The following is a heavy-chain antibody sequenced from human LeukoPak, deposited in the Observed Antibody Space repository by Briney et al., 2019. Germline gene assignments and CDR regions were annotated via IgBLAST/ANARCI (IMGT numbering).Heavy chain of an antibody. J-gene: IGHJ4*02. D-gene: IGHD6-19*01. CDR1: GYTFTSYY. CDR2: INPSGGST. V-gene: IGHV1-46*01. CDR3: ARDRSGSSGWNCFDY. Sequence: ASVKVFCKASGYTFTSYYMHWVRQAPGQGLEWMGIINPSGGSTSYAQKFQGRVTMTRDTSTSTVYMELSSLRSEDTAVYYCARDRSGSSGWNCFDYWGQGTLVTVSS.